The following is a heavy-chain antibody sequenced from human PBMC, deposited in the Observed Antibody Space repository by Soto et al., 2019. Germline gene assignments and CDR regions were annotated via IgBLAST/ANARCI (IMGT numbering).Heavy chain of an antibody. CDR3: ARTTSRSHVHY. Sequence: SETLSLTCAVSGYSISSGYYWGWIRQPPGKGLEWVGSIYPSGSTYYNPSLKSRVTISVDTSKPQFSLKLGSVTAADTAVYYCARTTSRSHVHYWAQATLVTVSS. J-gene: IGHJ4*02. CDR2: IYPSGST. V-gene: IGHV4-38-2*01. CDR1: GYSISSGYY. D-gene: IGHD1-1*01.